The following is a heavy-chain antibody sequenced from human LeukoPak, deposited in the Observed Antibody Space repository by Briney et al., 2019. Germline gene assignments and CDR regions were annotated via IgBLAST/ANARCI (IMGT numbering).Heavy chain of an antibody. D-gene: IGHD4-17*01. CDR2: IIPLVGRA. Sequence: SVKASCKASGGTFTKYGISWVRQAPGQGLEWMGRIIPLVGRANYAQKFQGRVMITADKSTSTAYMELSSLRSEDTAVYYCAREAEYGDYLFDYWGQGTLVTISS. CDR3: AREAEYGDYLFDY. V-gene: IGHV1-69*04. J-gene: IGHJ4*02. CDR1: GGTFTKYG.